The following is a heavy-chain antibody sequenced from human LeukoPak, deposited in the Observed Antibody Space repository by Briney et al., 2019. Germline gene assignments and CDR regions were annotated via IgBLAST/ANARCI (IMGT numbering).Heavy chain of an antibody. J-gene: IGHJ4*02. V-gene: IGHV4-59*03. D-gene: IGHD3-22*01. CDR3: ARNGPHYYDKSGYLDS. CDR1: GGSISSYY. CDR2: IDYSRDT. Sequence: SETLSLTCTVSGGSISSYYWSWIRQPPGKGLEWIGNIDYSRDTNYNPSLRSRVTILVDKSRNQFSLKLNSVTAADTAVYYCARNGPHYYDKSGYLDSWGQGALVTVSS.